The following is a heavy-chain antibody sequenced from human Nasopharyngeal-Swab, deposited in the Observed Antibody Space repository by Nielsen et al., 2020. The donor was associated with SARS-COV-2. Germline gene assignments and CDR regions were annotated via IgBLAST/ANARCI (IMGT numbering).Heavy chain of an antibody. Sequence: ASVKVSCKASGYTFTSYAMHWVRQAPGQRLEWMGWINAGNGSTKYSQKFQGRVTITRDTSASTAYMELSSLRSEDTAVYYCARGSTLSSTNDYWGQGTLVTVSS. CDR3: ARGSTLSSTNDY. CDR2: INAGNGST. V-gene: IGHV1-3*01. CDR1: GYTFTSYA. D-gene: IGHD2-2*01. J-gene: IGHJ4*02.